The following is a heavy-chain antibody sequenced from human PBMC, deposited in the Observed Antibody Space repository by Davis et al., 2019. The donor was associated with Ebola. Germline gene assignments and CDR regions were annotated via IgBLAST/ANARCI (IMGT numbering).Heavy chain of an antibody. CDR3: VRAPPSGSGTHYLY. J-gene: IGHJ4*02. CDR2: MNPNSGDT. CDR1: GYMFTTYD. V-gene: IGHV1-8*01. Sequence: ASVKVSCKASGYMFTTYDINWVRQATGQGLEWMGWMNPNSGDTGYVRKFQGRLTMTRDTSKSTAYMELSSLRSEDTAVYYCVRAPPSGSGTHYLYWGQGTLVTVSS. D-gene: IGHD3-10*01.